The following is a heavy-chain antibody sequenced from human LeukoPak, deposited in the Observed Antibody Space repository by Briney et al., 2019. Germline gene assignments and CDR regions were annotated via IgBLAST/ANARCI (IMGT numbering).Heavy chain of an antibody. D-gene: IGHD2-15*01. V-gene: IGHV3-23*01. CDR1: GFTFSSYA. CDR3: AKGSASGRPYYFDS. J-gene: IGHJ4*02. Sequence: GGSLRLSCAASGFTFSSYAMSWVRQAPGKGLEWVSGITGSGGSTYHADSVKGRFTISRDNSQNTLFLQMSSLRAEDSAIFYCAKGSASGRPYYFDSWGQRILVTVSS. CDR2: ITGSGGST.